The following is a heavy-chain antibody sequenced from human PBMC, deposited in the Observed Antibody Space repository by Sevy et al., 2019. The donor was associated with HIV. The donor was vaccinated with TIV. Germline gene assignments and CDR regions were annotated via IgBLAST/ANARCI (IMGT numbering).Heavy chain of an antibody. CDR3: TRWNGAQSIFDY. J-gene: IGHJ4*02. Sequence: GESLKISCTGSGFTSGDYAMSWVRQAPGKGLDWVAFLEHKAYGGTVDYAASVKGRFGISRDDSKSIAHLQMNDLKTEDTAIYYCTRWNGAQSIFDYWGQGALVTVSS. CDR1: GFTSGDYA. V-gene: IGHV3-49*04. D-gene: IGHD1-1*01. CDR2: LEHKAYGGTV.